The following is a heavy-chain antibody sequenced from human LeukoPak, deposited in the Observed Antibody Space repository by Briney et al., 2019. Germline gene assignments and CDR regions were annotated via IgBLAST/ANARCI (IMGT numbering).Heavy chain of an antibody. CDR3: ARRPIAARLSRSYYYMDV. CDR1: DYSISSGYY. CDR2: IYHSGST. J-gene: IGHJ6*03. V-gene: IGHV4-38-2*02. D-gene: IGHD6-6*01. Sequence: SETLSLTCTVSDYSISSGYYWGWIRQPPGKGLEWIGSIYHSGSTYYNPSLKSRVTISVDTSKNQFSLKLSSVTAADTAVYYCARRPIAARLSRSYYYMDVWGKGTTVTVSS.